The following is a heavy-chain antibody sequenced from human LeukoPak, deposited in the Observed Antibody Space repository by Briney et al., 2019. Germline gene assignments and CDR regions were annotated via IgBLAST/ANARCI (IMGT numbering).Heavy chain of an antibody. D-gene: IGHD2-2*01. J-gene: IGHJ6*02. CDR2: IKQDGSEK. Sequence: PGGSLRLSCAASGFTFSNYAMSWVRQAPGKGLEWVANIKQDGSEKYYVDSVKGRFTISRDNAKNSLYLQMNSLRAEDTAVYYCARFSGPNQVVVPAAMYSYYYYGMDVWGQGTTVTVSS. CDR1: GFTFSNYA. CDR3: ARFSGPNQVVVPAAMYSYYYYGMDV. V-gene: IGHV3-7*01.